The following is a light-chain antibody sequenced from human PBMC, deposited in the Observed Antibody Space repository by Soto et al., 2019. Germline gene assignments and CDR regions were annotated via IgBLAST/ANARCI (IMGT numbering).Light chain of an antibody. V-gene: IGKV1-39*01. CDR2: AAS. Sequence: DIQMTQSPSSLSASVGDRVSVTCRASQSISTFLNWYQQRPGEAPKLLIYAASSLQSGGPSRFSGSGSGEDFTLTIGSLQPEDFATYYCQQSYTTPRTFGQGPKVEVK. CDR1: QSISTF. J-gene: IGKJ1*01. CDR3: QQSYTTPRT.